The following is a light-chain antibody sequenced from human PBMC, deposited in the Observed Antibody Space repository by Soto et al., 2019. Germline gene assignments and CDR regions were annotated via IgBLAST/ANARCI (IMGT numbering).Light chain of an antibody. Sequence: QSALTQPASVSGSPGQSITISCTGTSSDVGGYNYVSWYQQHPGKAPKLMIFDVSNRPSGVSNRFSGSKSGNTASLTISGLQAEDEAEYYCSSYRSRSTLVFGGGTKLTVL. CDR1: SSDVGGYNY. J-gene: IGLJ2*01. CDR3: SSYRSRSTLV. CDR2: DVS. V-gene: IGLV2-14*01.